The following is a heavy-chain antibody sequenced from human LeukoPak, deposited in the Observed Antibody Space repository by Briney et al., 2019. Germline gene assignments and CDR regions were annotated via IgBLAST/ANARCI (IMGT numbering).Heavy chain of an antibody. Sequence: ASVKVSCKASGGTFSSYAISWVRQAPGQGLEWMGIINPSGGSTSYVQKFQGRVTMTRDTSTSTVYMELSSLRSEDTAVYYCAREIGRDGYNIWGQGTLVTVSS. CDR1: GGTFSSYA. CDR2: INPSGGST. V-gene: IGHV1-46*01. CDR3: AREIGRDGYNI. D-gene: IGHD5-24*01. J-gene: IGHJ4*02.